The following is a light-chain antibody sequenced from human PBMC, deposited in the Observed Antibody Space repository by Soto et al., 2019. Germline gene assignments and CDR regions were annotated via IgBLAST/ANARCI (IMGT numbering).Light chain of an antibody. CDR1: QSISSY. Sequence: DIQMTQSPSSLSASVGDRVTITCRASQSISSYLNWYQQKPGKAPKLLIYAASSLQSGVPSRFSGSGSGTDFNLTISSLQHEDFATYYCQQRYSTPLTFGGGTKVEIK. CDR3: QQRYSTPLT. CDR2: AAS. J-gene: IGKJ4*01. V-gene: IGKV1-39*01.